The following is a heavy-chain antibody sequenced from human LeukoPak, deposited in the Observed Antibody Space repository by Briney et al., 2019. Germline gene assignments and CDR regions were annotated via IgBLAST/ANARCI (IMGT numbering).Heavy chain of an antibody. CDR1: GGSISSYY. D-gene: IGHD5-12*01. CDR2: IYTSGST. V-gene: IGHV4-4*07. CDR3: AREPVDIVATDLFDY. Sequence: SETLSLTCTVSGGSISSYYWGWIRQPGGKGLDWIGRIYTSGSTNYNPSRKSRVTMSVDTSKNQFSLKLSSVTAADTAVYYCAREPVDIVATDLFDYWGQGTLVTVSS. J-gene: IGHJ4*02.